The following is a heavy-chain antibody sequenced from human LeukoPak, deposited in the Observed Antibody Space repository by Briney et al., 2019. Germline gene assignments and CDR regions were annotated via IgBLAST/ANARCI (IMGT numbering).Heavy chain of an antibody. Sequence: GGSLRLSCAASGFTFSDYYMSWVRQAPGKGLEWVSAISGSGGSTYYADSVKGRFTISRDNSKNTLYLQMNSLRAEDTAVYYCAKGWAGYYDILTGYWFDYWGQGTLVTVSS. D-gene: IGHD3-9*01. J-gene: IGHJ4*02. CDR3: AKGWAGYYDILTGYWFDY. V-gene: IGHV3-23*01. CDR2: ISGSGGST. CDR1: GFTFSDYY.